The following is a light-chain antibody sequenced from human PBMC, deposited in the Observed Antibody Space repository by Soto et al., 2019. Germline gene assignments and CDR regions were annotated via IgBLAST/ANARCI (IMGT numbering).Light chain of an antibody. Sequence: HSVLTQSPSASATPGQRVTISCSGSYSNIGGNSVNWYQQLPRSAPKLLIYADSQRPSGVPDRFSGSKSGTSASLAISGLQSEDEADYYCAAWDDGMRAWVFGGGTKVTVL. J-gene: IGLJ3*02. CDR1: YSNIGGNS. CDR3: AAWDDGMRAWV. V-gene: IGLV1-44*01. CDR2: ADS.